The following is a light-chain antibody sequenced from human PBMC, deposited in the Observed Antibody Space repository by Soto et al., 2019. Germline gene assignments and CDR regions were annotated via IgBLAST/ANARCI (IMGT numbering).Light chain of an antibody. Sequence: IQLTQSPSSLSASVGDRVTITCRASQGISSYLAWCQQKPGKAPKLLSYAASTLQSGVPSRFSGSGSGTDFTLTISSLQPEDFATYYCQQLNSYPLTFGGGTKVDIK. CDR1: QGISSY. V-gene: IGKV1-9*01. CDR3: QQLNSYPLT. J-gene: IGKJ4*01. CDR2: AAS.